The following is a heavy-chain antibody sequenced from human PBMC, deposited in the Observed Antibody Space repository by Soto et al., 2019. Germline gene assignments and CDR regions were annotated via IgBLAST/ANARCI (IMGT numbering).Heavy chain of an antibody. CDR3: ARRYYYDSTAPAD. V-gene: IGHV1-3*01. J-gene: IGHJ4*02. CDR2: INAGTGIA. D-gene: IGHD3-22*01. Sequence: ASVKVSCKASGYSFTTYAMHWVRQAPGQRLEWMGWINAGTGIAKYSQKFQDRVSISRDTSANTAYMELSSLRSEDTAVYYCARRYYYDSTAPADWGQGTLVTVSS. CDR1: GYSFTTYA.